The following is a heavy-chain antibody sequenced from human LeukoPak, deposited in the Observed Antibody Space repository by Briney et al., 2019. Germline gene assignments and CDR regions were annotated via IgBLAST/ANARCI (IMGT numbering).Heavy chain of an antibody. CDR3: ARADYYIVTGYYAFDY. D-gene: IGHD3-9*01. Sequence: ASVKVSCKASGYLFLGHDISWVRQAPGQGLEWMGWISGYKGDTKYAQKFQGRVTLTTDTSTSTAYMELRSLRSDDTAVYYCARADYYIVTGYYAFDYWGQGTLVTVSS. CDR1: GYLFLGHD. J-gene: IGHJ4*02. CDR2: ISGYKGDT. V-gene: IGHV1-18*01.